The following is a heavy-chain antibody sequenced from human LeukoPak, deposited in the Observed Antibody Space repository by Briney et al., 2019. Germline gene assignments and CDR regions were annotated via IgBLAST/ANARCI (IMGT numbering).Heavy chain of an antibody. D-gene: IGHD2-21*02. CDR1: GFTFGSCA. CDR3: AKDRLRRGDNSFDY. V-gene: IGHV3-23*01. J-gene: IGHJ4*02. CDR2: ISGSGGST. Sequence: GGSLRLSCATSGFTFGSCAMTWVRQAPGKGLEWVSAISGSGGSTYYADSVKGRFTISRDNSKNTLYLQMNSLRAEDTAVYYCAKDRLRRGDNSFDYWGQGTLVTVSS.